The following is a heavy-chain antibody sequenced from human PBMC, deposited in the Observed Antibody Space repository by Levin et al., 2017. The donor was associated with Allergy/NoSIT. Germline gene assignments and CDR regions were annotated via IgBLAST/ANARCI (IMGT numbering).Heavy chain of an antibody. J-gene: IGHJ3*02. CDR2: IYYSGST. CDR1: GGSISSGGYY. V-gene: IGHV4-31*03. CDR3: ARTTTWFGEGYAFDI. Sequence: SETLSLTCTVSGGSISSGGYYWSWIRQHPGKGLEWIGYIYYSGSTYYNPSLKSRVTISVDTSKNQFSLKLSSVTAADTAVYYCARTTTWFGEGYAFDIWGQGTMVTVSS. D-gene: IGHD3-10*01.